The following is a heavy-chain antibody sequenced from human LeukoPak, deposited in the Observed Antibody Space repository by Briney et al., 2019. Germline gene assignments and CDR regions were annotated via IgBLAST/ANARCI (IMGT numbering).Heavy chain of an antibody. Sequence: SETLSLTCAVYRGSFSGYYWRWIRQPPGKGLEWIGEINHTGSTGYNPSLMSRVIISVDKSKNQFSLKSTSVTAADTAVYYCARAEAGDCSSTTCYGFRWFDPWGQGTLVTVSS. D-gene: IGHD2-2*01. CDR1: RGSFSGYY. V-gene: IGHV4-34*01. J-gene: IGHJ5*02. CDR3: ARAEAGDCSSTTCYGFRWFDP. CDR2: INHTGST.